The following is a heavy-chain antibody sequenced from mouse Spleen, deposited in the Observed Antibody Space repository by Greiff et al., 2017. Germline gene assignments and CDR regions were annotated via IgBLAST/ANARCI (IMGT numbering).Heavy chain of an antibody. CDR1: GYTFTDYE. CDR2: IDPETGGT. Sequence: LQESGAELVRPGASVTLSCKASGYTFTDYEMHWVKQTPVHGLEWIGAIDPETGGTAYNQKFKGKAILTADKSSSTAYMELRSLTSEDSAVYYCTRWMITTDYAMDYWGQGTSVTVSS. J-gene: IGHJ4*01. V-gene: IGHV1-15*01. CDR3: TRWMITTDYAMDY. D-gene: IGHD2-4*01.